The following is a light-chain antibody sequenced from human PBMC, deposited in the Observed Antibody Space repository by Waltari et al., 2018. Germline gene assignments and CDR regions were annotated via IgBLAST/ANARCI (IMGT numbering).Light chain of an antibody. CDR1: QSINRW. J-gene: IGKJ2*01. V-gene: IGKV1-5*03. CDR2: RTS. CDR3: QQYSGVPYT. Sequence: DIQMTQSPSTLSASVGDRVTLTCRASQSINRWLAWYQQKPGTPPKLLIYRTSSLQSGVPSSFSGSGSETEFTLTINSLQPDDFATYYCQQYSGVPYTFAQGTKLEIK.